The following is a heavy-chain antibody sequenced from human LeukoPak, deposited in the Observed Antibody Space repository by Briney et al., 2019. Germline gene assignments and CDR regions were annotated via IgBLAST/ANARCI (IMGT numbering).Heavy chain of an antibody. CDR3: ARRIVVVTTDNWFDP. Sequence: SETLSLTCAVYGGSFSGYYWSWIHQPPGKGLEWIGEINHSGSTNYNPSLKSRVTISVDTSKNQFSLKLSSVTAADTAVYYCARRIVVVTTDNWFDPWGQGTLVTVSS. D-gene: IGHD3-22*01. V-gene: IGHV4-34*01. CDR2: INHSGST. CDR1: GGSFSGYY. J-gene: IGHJ5*02.